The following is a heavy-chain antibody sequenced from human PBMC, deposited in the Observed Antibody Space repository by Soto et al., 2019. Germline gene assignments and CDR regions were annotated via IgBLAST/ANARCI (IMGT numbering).Heavy chain of an antibody. D-gene: IGHD6-13*01. J-gene: IGHJ5*02. CDR3: ARKAYRSAWYGWFDP. Sequence: SETLSLTCTVSGGSISTTYYYWGWIRQPPGKGLEWIGSIYYSGSTYYNPSLKSRVTVSVDTSKNQSSLKLTSVTAADTAVYYCARKAYRSAWYGWFDPWGQGTLVTVSS. CDR2: IYYSGST. CDR1: GGSISTTYYY. V-gene: IGHV4-39*01.